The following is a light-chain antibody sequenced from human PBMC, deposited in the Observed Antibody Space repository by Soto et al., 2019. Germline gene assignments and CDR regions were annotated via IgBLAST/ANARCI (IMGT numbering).Light chain of an antibody. V-gene: IGKV1-5*01. Sequence: DIQMTQSPSTLSASVGDRVTITCRASQSISSWLAWYQQKPGKAPKLLIYDASSLESGVPSRFSGSGSGTEFTLNISSLQPDDFATYYCQQYREYTFGQGTKLEIK. CDR2: DAS. CDR3: QQYREYT. CDR1: QSISSW. J-gene: IGKJ2*01.